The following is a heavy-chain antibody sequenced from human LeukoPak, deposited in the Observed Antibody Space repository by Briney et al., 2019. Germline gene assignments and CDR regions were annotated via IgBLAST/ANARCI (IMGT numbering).Heavy chain of an antibody. CDR3: ARHSAIAAAGTHFDY. Sequence: GESLKISCKGSGYSFTSYWIGWVRQMPGKGPEWMGIIYPGDSDTRYSPSLQGQVTISADKSISTAYLQWSSLEASDTAMYYCARHSAIAAAGTHFDYWGQGTLVTVSS. V-gene: IGHV5-51*01. CDR2: IYPGDSDT. J-gene: IGHJ4*02. CDR1: GYSFTSYW. D-gene: IGHD6-13*01.